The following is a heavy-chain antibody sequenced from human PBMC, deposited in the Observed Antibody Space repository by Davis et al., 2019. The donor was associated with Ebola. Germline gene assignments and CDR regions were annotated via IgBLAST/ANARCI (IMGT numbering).Heavy chain of an antibody. D-gene: IGHD3-10*01. V-gene: IGHV5-10-1*01. Sequence: GESLKISCKGSGYSFTSYWISWVRQMPGKGLEWMGRIDPSDSYTNYSPSFQGHVTISADKSISTAYLQWGSLKASDTAMYYCARLGTYYYGSGSLNWFDPWGQGTLVTVSS. CDR1: GYSFTSYW. J-gene: IGHJ5*02. CDR3: ARLGTYYYGSGSLNWFDP. CDR2: IDPSDSYT.